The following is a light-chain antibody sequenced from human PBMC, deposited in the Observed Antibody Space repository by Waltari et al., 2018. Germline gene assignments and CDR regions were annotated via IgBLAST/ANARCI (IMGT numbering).Light chain of an antibody. V-gene: IGKV1-5*03. CDR3: QQYNSYSPPWT. J-gene: IGKJ1*01. CDR1: QSVSSW. CDR2: KAS. Sequence: IQMTQSPSTLSASVGDRVTIPCRASQSVSSWLAWYQQKPGKAPKLLIYKASSLESGVPSRFSGSGSGTEFTLTISSLQPDDFATYYCQQYNSYSPPWTFGQGTKVEIK.